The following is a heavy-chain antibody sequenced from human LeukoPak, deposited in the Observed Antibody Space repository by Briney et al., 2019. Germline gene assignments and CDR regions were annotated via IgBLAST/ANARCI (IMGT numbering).Heavy chain of an antibody. D-gene: IGHD6-19*01. V-gene: IGHV4-59*08. CDR2: IYHSGSPNSGTT. CDR3: ARSTRNGWYDLSSNYFDY. CDR1: GGSISSYY. Sequence: PSETLSLTCNVSGGSISSYYWSWIRQPPGKGLEWIGYIYHSGSPNSGTTDYNPSLKSRVTISVDTSKNQFSLKLSSVTAADTAMYYCARSTRNGWYDLSSNYFDYWGQGTLVTVSS. J-gene: IGHJ4*02.